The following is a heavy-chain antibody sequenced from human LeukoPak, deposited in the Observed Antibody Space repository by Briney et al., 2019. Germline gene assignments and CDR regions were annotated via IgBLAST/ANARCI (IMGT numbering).Heavy chain of an antibody. D-gene: IGHD2-2*02. Sequence: GGSLTLSCAASGFTFSSYAMSWVRQAPGKGLEWVSAISGSGGSTYYADSVKGRFTISRDNSKNTLYLQMNSLRAEDTAVYYCAKLRIPLYYYDHWGQGTLVTVSS. CDR2: ISGSGGST. CDR3: AKLRIPLYYYDH. J-gene: IGHJ4*02. V-gene: IGHV3-23*01. CDR1: GFTFSSYA.